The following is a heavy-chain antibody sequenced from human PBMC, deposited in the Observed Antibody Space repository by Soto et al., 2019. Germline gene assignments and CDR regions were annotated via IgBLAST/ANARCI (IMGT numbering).Heavy chain of an antibody. CDR2: FDPEDGET. J-gene: IGHJ3*02. V-gene: IGHV1-24*01. Sequence: ASVKVSCKVSGYTLTELSMHWVRQAPGKGLEWMGGFDPEDGETIYAQKFQGRVTMTEDTSTDTAYMELSSLRSEDTAVYYCATGGYDSSGWHFDAFEIWGQGTMVTVSS. CDR1: GYTLTELS. D-gene: IGHD6-19*01. CDR3: ATGGYDSSGWHFDAFEI.